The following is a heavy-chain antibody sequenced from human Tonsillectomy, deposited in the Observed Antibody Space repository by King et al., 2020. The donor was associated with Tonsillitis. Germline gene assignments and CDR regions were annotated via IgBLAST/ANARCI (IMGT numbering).Heavy chain of an antibody. CDR3: AREGITMVRGVTYYYGMDV. CDR2: ISYDGSNN. Sequence: QLVQSGGGVVQPWRSLRLSCAASGFTFSSYAMHWVRQAPGKGLEWVAIISYDGSNNYYADSVKGRFTYSRDNSNNTLELQMNSLRAEDTAVYYCAREGITMVRGVTYYYGMDVWGQGTTVTVSS. J-gene: IGHJ6*02. D-gene: IGHD3-10*01. V-gene: IGHV3-30-3*01. CDR1: GFTFSSYA.